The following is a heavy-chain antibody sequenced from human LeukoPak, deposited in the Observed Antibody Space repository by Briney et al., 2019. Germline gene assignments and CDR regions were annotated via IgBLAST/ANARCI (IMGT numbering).Heavy chain of an antibody. Sequence: GESLKISCKGSGYSFTSYWIGWVRQMPGKGLGWMGIIYPGDSDTRYSPSFQGQVTISADKSISTAYLQWSSLKASDTAMYYCARRAYCSSTSCSVGIDYWGQGTLVTVSS. D-gene: IGHD2-2*01. CDR1: GYSFTSYW. CDR3: ARRAYCSSTSCSVGIDY. J-gene: IGHJ4*02. CDR2: IYPGDSDT. V-gene: IGHV5-51*01.